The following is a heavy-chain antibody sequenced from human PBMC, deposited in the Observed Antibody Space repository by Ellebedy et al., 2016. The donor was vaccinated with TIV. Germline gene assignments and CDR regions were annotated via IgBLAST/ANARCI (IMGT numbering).Heavy chain of an antibody. CDR1: GFTFSSYW. Sequence: PGGSLRLSCAASGFTFSSYWMSWVRQAPGKGLEWVANIKQDGSEKYYVDSVKGRFTISRDNSKNTLYLQMNSLRAEDTAVYYCARDRSGDNWFDPWGQGTLVTVSS. D-gene: IGHD3-10*01. V-gene: IGHV3-7*01. J-gene: IGHJ5*02. CDR3: ARDRSGDNWFDP. CDR2: IKQDGSEK.